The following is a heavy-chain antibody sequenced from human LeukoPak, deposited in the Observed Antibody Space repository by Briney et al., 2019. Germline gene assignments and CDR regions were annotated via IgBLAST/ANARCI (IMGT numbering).Heavy chain of an antibody. CDR1: SGSLSSFY. V-gene: IGHV4-4*07. CDR3: ASSESSDYFDY. D-gene: IGHD3-10*01. CDR2: IYPSGST. Sequence: SETLSLTCTVSSGSLSSFYWNWIRQPAGKGLEWVGRIYPSGSTDYNASLKSRVTISVDTSKNQFSLKLSSVTAADTAVYYCASSESSDYFDYWGQGTLVTVSS. J-gene: IGHJ4*02.